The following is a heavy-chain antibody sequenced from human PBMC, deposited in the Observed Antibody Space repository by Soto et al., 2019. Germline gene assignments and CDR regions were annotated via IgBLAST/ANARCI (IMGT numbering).Heavy chain of an antibody. CDR3: ARDVDTTSHFNRFDP. Sequence: SVKVSCKASGGTFSSYAISCVRQAPGQGLEWMGGIIPIFGTANYAQKFQGRVTITADESTSTAYMELSSLKVEDTALYYCARDVDTTSHFNRFDPWGQGVMVTVSS. CDR2: IIPIFGTA. CDR1: GGTFSSYA. J-gene: IGHJ5*02. V-gene: IGHV1-69*13. D-gene: IGHD5-18*01.